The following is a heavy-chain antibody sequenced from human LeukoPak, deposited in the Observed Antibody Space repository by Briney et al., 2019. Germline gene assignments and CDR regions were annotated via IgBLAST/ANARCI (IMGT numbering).Heavy chain of an antibody. V-gene: IGHV3-48*03. D-gene: IGHD2-21*01. Sequence: GGSLRLSCAASGFTFSTYEMNWVRQAPEKGLEWVSYISSSGSTTYYADSVKGRFTISRDNAENSLFLQMNSLRADDTAIYYCATDQALVGIGYWGQGTLVTVSS. J-gene: IGHJ4*02. CDR2: ISSSGSTT. CDR3: ATDQALVGIGY. CDR1: GFTFSTYE.